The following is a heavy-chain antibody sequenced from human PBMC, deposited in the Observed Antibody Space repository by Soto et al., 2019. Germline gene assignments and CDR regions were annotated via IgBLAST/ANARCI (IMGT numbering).Heavy chain of an antibody. D-gene: IGHD2-21*01. Sequence: GGSLRLSCAASGFTFISYGMHWVLQAPGQGLEWVAVISYDGSNKYYADSVKGRFTISRDNSKNTLYLQMNSLRAEDTAVYYCARDKLLTPDYYPYGMDGPGPGATGTGSS. CDR1: GFTFISYG. CDR3: ARDKLLTPDYYPYGMDG. J-gene: IGHJ6*02. V-gene: IGHV3-30*03. CDR2: ISYDGSNK.